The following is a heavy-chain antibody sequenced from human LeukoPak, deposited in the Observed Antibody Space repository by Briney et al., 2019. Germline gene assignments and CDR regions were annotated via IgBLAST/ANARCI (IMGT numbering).Heavy chain of an antibody. D-gene: IGHD3-9*01. CDR3: ARTLTTATWDY. V-gene: IGHV1-2*02. J-gene: IGHJ4*02. CDR1: GYTFTGYY. Sequence: ASVKVSFKASGYTFTGYYIHWVRQAPGQGLEWMGWINPNSGGTHYAQNFQDRVTMTKDTSINTAYMELSRLRTDDTAVYYCARTLTTATWDYWGQGTLVTVSS. CDR2: INPNSGGT.